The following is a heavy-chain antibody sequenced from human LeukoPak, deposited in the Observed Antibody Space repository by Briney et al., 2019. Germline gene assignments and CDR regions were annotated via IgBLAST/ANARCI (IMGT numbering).Heavy chain of an antibody. Sequence: SETLSLTCTVSGGSISSYYWSWIRQPPGKGLEWIGYIYYSGSTNYNPSLKSRVTISVDTSKNQFSLKLSSVTAADTAVYYCARLDYYGSGSSGLVDYWGQGTLVTVSS. CDR3: ARLDYYGSGSSGLVDY. D-gene: IGHD3-10*01. J-gene: IGHJ4*02. V-gene: IGHV4-59*08. CDR2: IYYSGST. CDR1: GGSISSYY.